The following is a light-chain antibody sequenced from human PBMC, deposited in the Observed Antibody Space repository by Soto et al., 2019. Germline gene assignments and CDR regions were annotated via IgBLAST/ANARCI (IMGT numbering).Light chain of an antibody. V-gene: IGLV2-14*01. J-gene: IGLJ3*02. CDR1: SSDVGGYNY. Sequence: QSALTQPASVSGSPGQSITISCTGTSSDVGGYNYVSWYQQHPGKAPKLMIYEVSNRPSGVSNHFSGSKSGNTAPLTISGLQAEDEADYYCSSYTSSSTWVFGGGTKLTVL. CDR3: SSYTSSSTWV. CDR2: EVS.